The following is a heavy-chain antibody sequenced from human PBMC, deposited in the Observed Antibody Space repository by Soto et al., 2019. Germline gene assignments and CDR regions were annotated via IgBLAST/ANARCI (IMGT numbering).Heavy chain of an antibody. D-gene: IGHD2-2*01. CDR2: IIPIFGTA. CDR3: AITEWEGYQLPSTNWFDH. J-gene: IGHJ5*02. CDR1: GGTFSSYA. Sequence: SVKVSCKACGGTFSSYAISWVRQAPGQGLEWMGGIIPIFGTANYAQKFQGRVTITADESMSTDYMELSSQRSEDTAVYYCAITEWEGYQLPSTNWFDHWGQGTLVTVSS. V-gene: IGHV1-69*13.